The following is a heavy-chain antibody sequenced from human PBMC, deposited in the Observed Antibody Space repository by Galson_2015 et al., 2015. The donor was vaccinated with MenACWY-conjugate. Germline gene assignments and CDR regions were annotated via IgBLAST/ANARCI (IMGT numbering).Heavy chain of an antibody. D-gene: IGHD3-10*01. J-gene: IGHJ6*02. CDR1: GYTFTSYA. Sequence: SVKVSCKASGYTFTSYAMHWVRQAPGQRLEWMGWINAGNGNTKYSQKFQGRVTITRDTSASTAYMELSSLRSEDTAVYYCARGGGNYYGSGSYYYYYGMDVWGQGTTVTVSS. V-gene: IGHV1-3*01. CDR3: ARGGGNYYGSGSYYYYYGMDV. CDR2: INAGNGNT.